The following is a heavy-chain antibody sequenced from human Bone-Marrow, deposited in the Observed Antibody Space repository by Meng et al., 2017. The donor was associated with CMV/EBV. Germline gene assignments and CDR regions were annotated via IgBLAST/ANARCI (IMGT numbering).Heavy chain of an antibody. CDR1: GGSFNAYY. CDR3: ARDRWGSGSYGEGEFDY. CDR2: INHSGGT. V-gene: IGHV4-34*01. D-gene: IGHD1-26*01. Sequence: SETLSLTCTVYGGSFNAYYYNWFRQAPGKGLEWIGEINHSGGTNYNPSLKSRVTISVDTSKNQFSLKLSSVTAADTAVYYCARDRWGSGSYGEGEFDYWGQGTLVTVSS. J-gene: IGHJ4*02.